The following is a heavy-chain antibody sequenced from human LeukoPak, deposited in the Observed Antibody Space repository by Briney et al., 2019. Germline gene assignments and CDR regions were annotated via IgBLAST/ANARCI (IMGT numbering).Heavy chain of an antibody. CDR2: VSGSGDST. CDR3: AKDLNRGLPDY. CDR1: GFTFSSYA. J-gene: IGHJ4*02. D-gene: IGHD2-21*01. V-gene: IGHV3-23*01. Sequence: GGSLRLSCAASGFTFSSYAMSWVRQAPGKGLEWISAVSGSGDSTNYADSVKGRFTISRDNSKNTLYLQMSSLRAEDTAVYYCAKDLNRGLPDYWGQGTLVTVSS.